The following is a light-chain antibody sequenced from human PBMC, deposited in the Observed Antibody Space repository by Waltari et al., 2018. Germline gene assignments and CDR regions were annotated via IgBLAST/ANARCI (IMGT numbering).Light chain of an antibody. Sequence: QSALTQPPSASGSPGPSVTISCTGTSSDAGGYEYVSWYQHHPGKPPKLMIYEVSKRPSGVPDRFSGSKSGNMASLTVSGLQPEDEADYYCSSYAGSNDLVFGGGTKLTVL. V-gene: IGLV2-8*01. J-gene: IGLJ3*02. CDR3: SSYAGSNDLV. CDR2: EVS. CDR1: SSDAGGYEY.